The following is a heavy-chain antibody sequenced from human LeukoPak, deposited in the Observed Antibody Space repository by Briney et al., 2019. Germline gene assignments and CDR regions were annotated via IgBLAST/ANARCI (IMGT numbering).Heavy chain of an antibody. CDR2: ISSSSSCI. J-gene: IGHJ4*02. CDR1: GFTFSSYS. V-gene: IGHV3-21*01. Sequence: PGGSLRLSCAASGFTFSSYSMNWVRQAPGKGLEWVSSISSSSSCIYYADSVKGRFTISRDNAKNSLYLQMNSLRAEDTAVYYCAKALLVDTAMLLWGQGTLVTVSS. D-gene: IGHD5-18*01. CDR3: AKALLVDTAMLL.